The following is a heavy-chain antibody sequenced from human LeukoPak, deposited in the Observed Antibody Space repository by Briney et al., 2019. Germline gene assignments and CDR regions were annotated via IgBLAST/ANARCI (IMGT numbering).Heavy chain of an antibody. V-gene: IGHV4-34*01. D-gene: IGHD4-23*01. CDR2: INHSGST. Sequence: KSSETLSLTCAVCGGSFSGYYWSWIRQPPGKGLEWIGEINHSGSTNYNPSLKSRVTISVDTSKNQFSLKLSSVTAADTAVYYCASRWLTRDYWGQGTLVTVSS. J-gene: IGHJ4*02. CDR3: ASRWLTRDY. CDR1: GGSFSGYY.